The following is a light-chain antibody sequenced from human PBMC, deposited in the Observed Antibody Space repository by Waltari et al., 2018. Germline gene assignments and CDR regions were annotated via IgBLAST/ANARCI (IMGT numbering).Light chain of an antibody. J-gene: IGKJ2*01. CDR2: AAS. CDR1: QSVNSN. V-gene: IGKV3-15*01. Sequence: VMTQSPATLSVSLGGRATLSCRASQSVNSNLAWYQQKPGQAPRPLMYAASTRATGIPARFSGSGSGTEFTLTITSLQSEDSAVYYCQQYDKWPPMYTFGQGTKLDIK. CDR3: QQYDKWPPMYT.